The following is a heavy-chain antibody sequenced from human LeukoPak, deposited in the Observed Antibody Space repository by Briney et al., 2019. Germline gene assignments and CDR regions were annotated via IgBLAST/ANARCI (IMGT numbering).Heavy chain of an antibody. D-gene: IGHD3-22*01. CDR1: GGSISSYY. CDR3: ARGHYYYDSSGYYVNGLVDY. CDR2: IYYGGST. J-gene: IGHJ4*02. V-gene: IGHV4-59*01. Sequence: SETLSLTCTVSGGSISSYYWSWIRQPPGKGLEWIGYIYYGGSTNYNPSLKSRVTISVDTSKNQFSLKLSSVTAADTAVYYCARGHYYYDSSGYYVNGLVDYWGQGTLVTVSS.